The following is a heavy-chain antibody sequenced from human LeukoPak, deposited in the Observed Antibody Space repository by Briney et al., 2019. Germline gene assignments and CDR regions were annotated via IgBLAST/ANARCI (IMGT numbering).Heavy chain of an antibody. CDR1: GASISSSSYY. CDR3: ARQTDYYDSGTYYQSFDY. Sequence: PSETLSLTCTVSGASISSSSYYWGWIRQPPGKGLEWIGSIYYSGTTYYNPSLKSRVTISVDTSNNQFSLKLSSATAADTAVYYCARQTDYYDSGTYYQSFDYWGQGTLVTVSS. V-gene: IGHV4-39*01. CDR2: IYYSGTT. J-gene: IGHJ4*02. D-gene: IGHD3-10*01.